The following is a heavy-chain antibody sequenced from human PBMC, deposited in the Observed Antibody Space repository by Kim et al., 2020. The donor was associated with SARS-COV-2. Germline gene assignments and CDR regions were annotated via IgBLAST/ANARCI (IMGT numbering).Heavy chain of an antibody. CDR1: GFTVSSNY. D-gene: IGHD3-10*01. V-gene: IGHV3-53*04. J-gene: IGHJ6*02. CDR2: IYSGGST. Sequence: GGSLRLSCAASGFTVSSNYMSWVRQAPGKGLEWVSVIYSGGSTYYADAAKGRFTISRHNYKNTPYLQMNNLRAEDTAVYYCARRSITMVRGVIQNYYYGMDVWGQGTTVTVSS. CDR3: ARRSITMVRGVIQNYYYGMDV.